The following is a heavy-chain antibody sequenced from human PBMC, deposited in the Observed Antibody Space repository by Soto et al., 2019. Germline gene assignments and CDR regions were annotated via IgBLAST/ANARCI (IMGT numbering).Heavy chain of an antibody. CDR1: GYSFSTYS. CDR3: ERGKRMEENYYDPGMDV. D-gene: IGHD1-1*01. Sequence: QVQVVQSGAEVKKPGASVKVSCKASGYSFSTYSMHWVRQAPGQGLEWMGWINGANGNTRYSQKFKDGVSISRDTPASPGYMELSRRRSEDTAVYYCERGKRMEENYYDPGMDVWGPGTTVIVSS. V-gene: IGHV1-3*01. CDR2: INGANGNT. J-gene: IGHJ6*02.